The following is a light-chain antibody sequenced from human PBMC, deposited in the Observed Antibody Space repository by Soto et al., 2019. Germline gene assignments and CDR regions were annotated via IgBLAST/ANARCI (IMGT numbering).Light chain of an antibody. CDR3: QQYNSFPLT. V-gene: IGKV1-5*03. Sequence: DIQMTQSPSTLSASVVDRVTITCRASQSISSWLAWYQQKPGKAPKLLIYKASNLKSGVPSRFSGSGSGTEFTLTISSLQPDDFATYYCQQYNSFPLTFGGGTKVDIK. J-gene: IGKJ4*01. CDR1: QSISSW. CDR2: KAS.